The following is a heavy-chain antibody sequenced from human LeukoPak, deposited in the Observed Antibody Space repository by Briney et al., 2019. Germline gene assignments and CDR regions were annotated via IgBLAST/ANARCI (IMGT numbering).Heavy chain of an antibody. CDR3: ARAGSSWLNDAFDI. V-gene: IGHV4-59*01. J-gene: IGHJ3*02. CDR2: IYYSGST. CDR1: GGSISSSY. D-gene: IGHD6-13*01. Sequence: SETLSLTCTVPGGSISSSYWTWIRKPPGKGLEWIGYIYYSGSTNSTPSLTSQVTISVDTSTNQFSLKLSSVTAADRAVYYCARAGSSWLNDAFDIWGQGTMVTVSS.